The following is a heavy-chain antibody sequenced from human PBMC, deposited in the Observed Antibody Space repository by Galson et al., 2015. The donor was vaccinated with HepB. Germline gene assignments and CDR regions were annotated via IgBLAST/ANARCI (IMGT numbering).Heavy chain of an antibody. D-gene: IGHD2-2*01. CDR3: ASNLVVAHYYYYYYGMDV. J-gene: IGHJ6*02. Sequence: SVKVSCKASGYTFTGYYMHWVRQAPGQGLEWMGWINPNSGGTNYAQKFQGRVTMTRDTSISTAYMELSRLRSDDTAVYYCASNLVVAHYYYYYYGMDVWGQGTTVTVSS. V-gene: IGHV1-2*02. CDR2: INPNSGGT. CDR1: GYTFTGYY.